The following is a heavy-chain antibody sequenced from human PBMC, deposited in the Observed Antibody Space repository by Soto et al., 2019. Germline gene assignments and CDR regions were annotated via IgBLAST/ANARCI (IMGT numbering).Heavy chain of an antibody. D-gene: IGHD2-2*01. Sequence: QLQLQESGPGLVKPSETLSLTCTVSGGSISSGPYSWGWIRQPPGEGLEWIGTFYYSESTYYNPSLESRVNISVDTSKSQFSLKVSSVTVADTAVYYCARLGGYCSSTSCYGYYGMDVWGQGTTVTVSS. CDR1: GGSISSGPYS. V-gene: IGHV4-39*01. J-gene: IGHJ6*02. CDR3: ARLGGYCSSTSCYGYYGMDV. CDR2: FYYSEST.